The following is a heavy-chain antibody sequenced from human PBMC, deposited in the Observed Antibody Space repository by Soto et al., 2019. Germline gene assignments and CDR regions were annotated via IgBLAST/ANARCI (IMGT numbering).Heavy chain of an antibody. CDR3: AKELDTATAIMDV. D-gene: IGHD5-18*01. CDR2: IIPIFGTA. J-gene: IGHJ6*02. CDR1: GGTFSSYT. Sequence: QVQLVQSGAEVKKPGSSVKVSCKASGGTFSSYTINWVRQAPGQGLEWMGGIIPIFGTANYAQKFQGRVTITADESTSTAYMALSSLRSEDTAVYYCAKELDTATAIMDVWGQGTKVTVSS. V-gene: IGHV1-69*01.